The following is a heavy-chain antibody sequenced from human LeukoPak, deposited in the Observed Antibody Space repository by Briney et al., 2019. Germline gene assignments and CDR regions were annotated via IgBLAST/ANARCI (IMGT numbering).Heavy chain of an antibody. CDR1: GFPFSNAW. V-gene: IGHV3-15*01. J-gene: IGHJ4*02. CDR2: IKSKTDGGTT. Sequence: GGSLRLSCAASGFPFSNAWMSWFRQAPGKGLEWVGRIKSKTDGGTTDYAAPVKGRFTISRDDSKNTLYLQMNSLKTEDTAVYYCARDCSSTSCYDYWGQGTLVTVSS. D-gene: IGHD2-2*01. CDR3: ARDCSSTSCYDY.